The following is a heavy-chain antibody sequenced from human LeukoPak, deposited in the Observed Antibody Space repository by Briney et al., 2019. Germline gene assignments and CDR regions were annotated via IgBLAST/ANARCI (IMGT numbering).Heavy chain of an antibody. V-gene: IGHV1-2*02. CDR1: GYTFTGYY. CDR3: ARDRAVAVRGYFDY. J-gene: IGHJ4*03. Sequence: ASVKVSCKASGYTFTGYYMHWVRQAPGQGLEWMGWINPNSGGTNYAQKFQGRVTMTRDTSISTAYMELSRLRSDDTAVYYCARDRAVAVRGYFDYWGQGTTATVSS. CDR2: INPNSGGT. D-gene: IGHD6-19*01.